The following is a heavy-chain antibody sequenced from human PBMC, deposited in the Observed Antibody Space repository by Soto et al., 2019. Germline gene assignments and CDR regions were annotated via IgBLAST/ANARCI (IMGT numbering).Heavy chain of an antibody. D-gene: IGHD5-12*01. CDR2: IYYSGST. Sequence: PSETLSLTCTVSGGSISSSSYYWGWIRQPPGKGLEWIGSIYYSGSTYYNPSLKSRVTISVDTSKNQFSLKLSSVTAADTAVYYCASIDGGYGERQFDYWGQGTLVTVSS. CDR1: GGSISSSSYY. V-gene: IGHV4-39*01. CDR3: ASIDGGYGERQFDY. J-gene: IGHJ4*02.